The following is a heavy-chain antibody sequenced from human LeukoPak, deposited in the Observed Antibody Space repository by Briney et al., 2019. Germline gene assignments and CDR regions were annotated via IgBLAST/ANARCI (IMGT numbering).Heavy chain of an antibody. V-gene: IGHV4-61*02. CDR3: ARSYSSSWYSTADY. D-gene: IGHD6-13*01. J-gene: IGHJ4*02. Sequence: SETLSLTCTVSGGSISNSGYYWSWIRQPAGKGLEWIGRIYTSGSTDYNPSLKSRVTMSVDTSKNQFSLKLSSVTAADTAVYYCARSYSSSWYSTADYWGQGTLVTVSS. CDR1: GGSISNSGYY. CDR2: IYTSGST.